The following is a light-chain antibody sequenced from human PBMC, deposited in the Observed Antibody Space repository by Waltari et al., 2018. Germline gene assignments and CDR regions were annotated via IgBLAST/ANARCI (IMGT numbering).Light chain of an antibody. CDR3: AAWDDSLNGYV. V-gene: IGLV1-44*01. J-gene: IGLJ1*01. CDR1: GSTIGSNS. Sequence: QSVLPQPPSASGTPGQRVTIPCSGSGSTIGSNSLNFFQQVPGTAPKLLIYSNNQLPSGVPDRFSGSKSGTSASLAISGLQSEDEADYYCAAWDDSLNGYVFGTGTKVTVL. CDR2: SNN.